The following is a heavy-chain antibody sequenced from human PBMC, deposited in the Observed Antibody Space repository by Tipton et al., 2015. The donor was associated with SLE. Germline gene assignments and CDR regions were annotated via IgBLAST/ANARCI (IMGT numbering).Heavy chain of an antibody. D-gene: IGHD5-18*01. CDR1: RGSFSGYY. Sequence: TLSLTCAVYRGSFSGYYWSWIRRPPGKGLEWIGETTHSGKTNYNPSLKSRVTISADTSKNQFSLKLTSVTAADTAVYYCARWIPVTGINVWGQGATVTVSS. CDR3: ARWIPVTGINV. J-gene: IGHJ6*02. V-gene: IGHV4-34*01. CDR2: TTHSGKT.